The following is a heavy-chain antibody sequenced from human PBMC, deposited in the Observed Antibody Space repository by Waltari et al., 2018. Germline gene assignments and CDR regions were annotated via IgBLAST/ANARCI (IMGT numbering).Heavy chain of an antibody. J-gene: IGHJ4*02. CDR2: IFDSGST. CDR1: GGFISSNNW. CDR3: AREDILGFPDY. D-gene: IGHD3-9*01. V-gene: IGHV4-4*02. Sequence: QVQLQESGPGLVKPSGTLSLTCAVSGGFISSNNWWTWVRQPPGKGLEWIGEIFDSGSTNSSPSLKSRVTISLDKSKNHFSLNLSSVTAADTAVYYCAREDILGFPDYWGQGTLVIVSS.